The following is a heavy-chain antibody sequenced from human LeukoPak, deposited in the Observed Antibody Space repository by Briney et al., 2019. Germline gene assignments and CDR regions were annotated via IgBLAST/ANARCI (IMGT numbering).Heavy chain of an antibody. D-gene: IGHD5-18*01. CDR1: GYTFTSYG. CDR2: ISAYNGNT. CDR3: ARVSLFDVDTAMVSDY. Sequence: GASVKVSCKASGYTFTSYGISWVRQAPGQGLEWMGWISAYNGNTNYAQKLQGRVTMTTDTSTSTAYMELRSLRSDDTAVYYCARVSLFDVDTAMVSDYWGQGTLVTVSS. J-gene: IGHJ4*02. V-gene: IGHV1-18*01.